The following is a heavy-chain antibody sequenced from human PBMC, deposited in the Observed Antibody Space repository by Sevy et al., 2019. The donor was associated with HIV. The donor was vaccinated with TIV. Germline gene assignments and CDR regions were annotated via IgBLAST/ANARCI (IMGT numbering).Heavy chain of an antibody. J-gene: IGHJ5*02. CDR1: GFTFNNAW. D-gene: IGHD2-8*01. CDR2: IKNKPDGGTT. Sequence: GGSLRLSWAASGFTFNNAWMSWVRQAPGKGLEWIGRIKNKPDGGTTDYAEPVKGRFTISRDDSKNTLYLQMNSLKTEDTAVYYCCTEGNVLLAEGWGHWFDPWGQGTLVTVSS. V-gene: IGHV3-15*01. CDR3: CTEGNVLLAEGWGHWFDP.